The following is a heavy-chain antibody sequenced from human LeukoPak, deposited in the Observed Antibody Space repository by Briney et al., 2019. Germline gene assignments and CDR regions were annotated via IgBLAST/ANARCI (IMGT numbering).Heavy chain of an antibody. CDR1: GGSISSYY. CDR2: IYYSGST. D-gene: IGHD6-13*01. Sequence: SETLSLTCTVSGGSISSYYWSWIRQPPGKGLEWIGYIYYSGSTNYNPSLKSRVTISVDTSKNQFSLKLSSVTAADTAVYYCARSTHSSSWYDYWGQGTLVTVSS. V-gene: IGHV4-59*01. J-gene: IGHJ4*02. CDR3: ARSTHSSSWYDY.